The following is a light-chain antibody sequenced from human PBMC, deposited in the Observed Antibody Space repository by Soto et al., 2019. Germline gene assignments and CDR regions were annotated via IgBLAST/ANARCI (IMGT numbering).Light chain of an antibody. J-gene: IGLJ1*01. CDR2: DVT. CDR3: SSYTSISTYV. V-gene: IGLV2-14*01. CDR1: SSDVGGYNF. Sequence: QSALTQPASVSWSPGQSITISCTGTSSDVGGYNFVSWYQQHPDKAPKLMIYDVTNRPSGVSNRFSGSKSGNTASLTISGLQAEDEADYYCSSYTSISTYVFGTGTKLTVL.